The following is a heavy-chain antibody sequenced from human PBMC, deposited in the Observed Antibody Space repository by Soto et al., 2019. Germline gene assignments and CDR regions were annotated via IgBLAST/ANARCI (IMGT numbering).Heavy chain of an antibody. Sequence: EVQLLESGGGLVQPGGSLRLSCAASGFTFSSYAMSWVRQAPGKGLEWVSAISGSGGSTYYADSVKGRFTISRDNSKNTLYLQINSLRAEDTAVYYCAKDILDPLDAFDIWGQGTMVTVSS. CDR2: ISGSGGST. D-gene: IGHD3-3*01. V-gene: IGHV3-23*01. CDR1: GFTFSSYA. CDR3: AKDILDPLDAFDI. J-gene: IGHJ3*02.